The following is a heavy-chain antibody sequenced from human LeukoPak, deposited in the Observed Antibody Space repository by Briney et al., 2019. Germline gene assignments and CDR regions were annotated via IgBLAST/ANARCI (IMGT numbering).Heavy chain of an antibody. Sequence: SETLSLTCTVSGGSISSSSYYWGWIRQPPGKGLEWIGNIYYSGSTNYNPSLKSRVTISLDTSKNQIPLKLSSVTAANTAEYYCERHTAEVPPHYFDYWGQGTLVTVSS. V-gene: IGHV4-39*06. D-gene: IGHD2-2*01. J-gene: IGHJ4*02. CDR2: IYYSGST. CDR3: ERHTAEVPPHYFDY. CDR1: GGSISSSSYY.